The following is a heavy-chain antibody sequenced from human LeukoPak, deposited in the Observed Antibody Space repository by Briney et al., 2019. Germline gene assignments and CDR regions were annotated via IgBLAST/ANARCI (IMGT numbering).Heavy chain of an antibody. CDR3: TRWNGGDWYFDH. V-gene: IGHV3-53*01. J-gene: IGHJ2*01. CDR2: LYSNGNT. CDR1: GVTVSGNY. D-gene: IGHD1-1*01. Sequence: GGSLRLSCAASGVTVSGNYMSWVRQVPGKGPEWVAVLYSNGNTFYGESVKGRFIISRDNSRNTVFLQMNILRVEDTAVYYCTRWNGGDWYFDHWGRGTLVTVSS.